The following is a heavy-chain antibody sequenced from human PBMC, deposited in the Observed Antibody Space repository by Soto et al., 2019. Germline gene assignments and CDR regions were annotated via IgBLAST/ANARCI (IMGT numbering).Heavy chain of an antibody. CDR2: ISAYNGNT. J-gene: IGHJ2*01. CDR3: ARCYCSVGSCYSCWHFDL. CDR1: GCTFTNYG. Sequence: QVQLVQSGSEVKKPGASVKVSCKASGCTFTNYGMSWVRQAPGQGLEWMGWISAYNGNTNHAQNFQGRVTMTTDTSTNGDYMELRSLRSDDTAVYYCARCYCSVGSCYSCWHFDLWGRGALVTVSS. D-gene: IGHD2-15*01. V-gene: IGHV1-18*01.